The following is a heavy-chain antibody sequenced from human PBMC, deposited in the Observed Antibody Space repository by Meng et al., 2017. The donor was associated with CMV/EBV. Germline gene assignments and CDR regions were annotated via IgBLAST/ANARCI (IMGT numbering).Heavy chain of an antibody. Sequence: ASVKVSCKASGYTFTSYYMHWVRQAPGQGLEWMGIINPSGGSTSYAQKYQGRVTMTRDTSTSAVYMELSSLRSEDTAVYYCARSNSITIFGVVIIKPNYYFDYGGQGTLVTVSS. D-gene: IGHD3-3*01. J-gene: IGHJ4*02. CDR1: GYTFTSYY. CDR3: ARSNSITIFGVVIIKPNYYFDY. V-gene: IGHV1-46*01. CDR2: INPSGGST.